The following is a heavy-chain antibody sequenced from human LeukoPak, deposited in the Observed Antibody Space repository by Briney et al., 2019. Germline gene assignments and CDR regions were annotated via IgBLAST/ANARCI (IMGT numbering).Heavy chain of an antibody. D-gene: IGHD3-16*01. CDR2: INHNGNVN. Sequence: GGSLRLSCASSGFTFSSYWMNWARQAPGKGLEWVASINHNGNVNYYVDSVKGQFTISRDNAKNSLYLQMSNLRAEDTAVYFCARGGGLDVWGQGATVTVSS. CDR1: GFTFSSYW. J-gene: IGHJ6*02. V-gene: IGHV3-7*03. CDR3: ARGGGLDV.